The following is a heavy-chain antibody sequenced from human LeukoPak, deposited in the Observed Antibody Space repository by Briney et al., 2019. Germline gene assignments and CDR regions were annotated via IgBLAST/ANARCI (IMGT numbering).Heavy chain of an antibody. Sequence: ASVKVSCKASGYTFTSYGISWVRQATGQGLEWMGWMNPNSGNTGYAQKFQGRVTMTRNTSISTAYMELSSLRSEDTAVYYCARSLGIAVAGTKDWGQGTLVTVSS. D-gene: IGHD6-19*01. V-gene: IGHV1-8*02. CDR1: GYTFTSYG. J-gene: IGHJ4*02. CDR2: MNPNSGNT. CDR3: ARSLGIAVAGTKD.